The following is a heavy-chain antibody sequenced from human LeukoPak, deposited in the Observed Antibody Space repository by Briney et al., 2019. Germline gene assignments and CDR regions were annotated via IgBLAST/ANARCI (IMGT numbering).Heavy chain of an antibody. Sequence: LGDSLKISCKGSGYSFTSYWISWVRQMPGKGLEWMGRIDPSDSYTNYSPSFQGHVTISADKSISTAYLQWSSLKASDTAMYYCARRGISSGWYIDYWGQGTLVTVSS. J-gene: IGHJ4*02. CDR1: GYSFTSYW. D-gene: IGHD6-19*01. V-gene: IGHV5-10-1*01. CDR3: ARRGISSGWYIDY. CDR2: IDPSDSYT.